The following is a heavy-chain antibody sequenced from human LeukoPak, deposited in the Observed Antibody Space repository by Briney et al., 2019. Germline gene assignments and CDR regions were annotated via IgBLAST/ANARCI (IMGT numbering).Heavy chain of an antibody. D-gene: IGHD2-15*01. V-gene: IGHV1-69*04. CDR1: GYTFTGYY. J-gene: IGHJ4*02. CDR3: ARDNPSEAANSFDY. Sequence: GASVKVSCKASGYTFTGYYMHWVRQAPGQGLEWMGRIIPILGIANYAQKFQGRVTITADKSTSTAYMGLSSLRSEDTAVYYCARDNPSEAANSFDYWGQGTLVTVSS. CDR2: IIPILGIA.